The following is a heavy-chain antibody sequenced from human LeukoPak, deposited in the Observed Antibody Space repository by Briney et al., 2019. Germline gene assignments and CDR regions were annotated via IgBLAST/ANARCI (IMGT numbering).Heavy chain of an antibody. Sequence: PGGSLRLSCVASGFTFSSYWMSWVRQAPGKGLEWVANIKQDESEKYYVDSVKGRFTISGDNAKNSLYLQMNSLRAEDTALYYCARGYGQWAYWGQGTLVTVSS. CDR3: ARGYGQWAY. V-gene: IGHV3-7*01. CDR2: IKQDESEK. J-gene: IGHJ4*02. CDR1: GFTFSSYW. D-gene: IGHD2-8*01.